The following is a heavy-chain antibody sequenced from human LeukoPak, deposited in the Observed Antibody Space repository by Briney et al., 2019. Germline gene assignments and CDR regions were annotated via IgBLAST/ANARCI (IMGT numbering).Heavy chain of an antibody. CDR3: ARLADMVMGTWFDH. D-gene: IGHD5-18*01. CDR1: GASISTSTYY. CDR2: FSYSVST. Sequence: PSETLSLTCTVSGASISTSTYYWGWIRQPPGKGLEWIGSFSYSVSTHYNPSLRSRVAISVDTSKNQFSLRLSSVTAADTAVYYCARLADMVMGTWFDHWGQGTLVTVFS. V-gene: IGHV4-39*01. J-gene: IGHJ5*02.